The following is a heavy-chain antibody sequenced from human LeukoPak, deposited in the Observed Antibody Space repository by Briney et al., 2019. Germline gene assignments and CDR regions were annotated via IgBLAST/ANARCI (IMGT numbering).Heavy chain of an antibody. CDR2: ISVSNGNT. CDR3: ARDRDP. Sequence: GASVKVSYKASAYTFTSYAISWVRQAPGQGLEWMGWISVSNGNTNYAQKLQGRVTMTTDTSTNTAYMELSSLRSEDTAVYYCARDRDPWGQGTLVTVSS. V-gene: IGHV1-18*01. J-gene: IGHJ5*02. CDR1: AYTFTSYA.